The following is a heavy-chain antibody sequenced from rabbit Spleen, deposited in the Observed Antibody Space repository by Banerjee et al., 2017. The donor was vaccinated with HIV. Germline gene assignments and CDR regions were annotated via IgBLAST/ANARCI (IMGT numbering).Heavy chain of an antibody. V-gene: IGHV1S40*01. Sequence: QTLEEAVGGLLEPGASLSLTCKASAFPFSSDYDMCWVRQTPGKGLEWIACIGTGTSGSTYYASWAKGRFTISKTSSTTVTLQMTSLTAADTATYFCAREVLYAAYAGFGDATIYYFDLWGPGTLVTVS. CDR2: IGTGTSGST. J-gene: IGHJ4*01. CDR1: AFPFSSDYD. CDR3: AREVLYAAYAGFGDATIYYFDL. D-gene: IGHD6-1*01.